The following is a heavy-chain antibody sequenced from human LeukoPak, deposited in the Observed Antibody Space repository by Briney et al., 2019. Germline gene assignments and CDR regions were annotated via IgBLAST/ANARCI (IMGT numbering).Heavy chain of an antibody. CDR3: ARPYSSGWYYYGMDV. V-gene: IGHV4-34*01. J-gene: IGHJ6*02. CDR2: INHSGST. D-gene: IGHD6-19*01. CDR1: GGSFSGYY. Sequence: SETLSLTCAVHGGSFSGYYWSWIRQPPGKGLEWIGEINHSGSTNYNPSLKSRVTISVDTSKNQFSLKLSSVTAADTAVYYCARPYSSGWYYYGMDVWGQGTTVTVSS.